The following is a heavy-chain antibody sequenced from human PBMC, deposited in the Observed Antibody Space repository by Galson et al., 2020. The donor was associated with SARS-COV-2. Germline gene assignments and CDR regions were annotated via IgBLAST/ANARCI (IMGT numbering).Heavy chain of an antibody. V-gene: IGHV4-39*01. Sequence: SETLSLTCTVSGGSISSSSYYWGWIRQPPGKGLEWIGSIYYSGSTYYNPSLKSRVTISVDTSKNQFSLKLSSVTAADTAVYYCARHPTYYYDSSGYYELSRFDYWGQGTLVTVSS. CDR3: ARHPTYYYDSSGYYELSRFDY. J-gene: IGHJ4*02. CDR1: GGSISSSSYY. CDR2: IYYSGST. D-gene: IGHD3-22*01.